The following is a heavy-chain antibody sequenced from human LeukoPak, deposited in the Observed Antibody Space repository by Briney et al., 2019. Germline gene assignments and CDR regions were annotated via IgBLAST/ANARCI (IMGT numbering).Heavy chain of an antibody. CDR1: GSTFTTYW. Sequence: GGSLQISCQASGSTFTTYWISWVRQLPGKGLEWMGRIDPSDSYTNYSPSFQGHVTISAYKSISTAYLQWSSLKASDTAIYYCARRQLPDAFDIWGQGTMVTVSS. CDR2: IDPSDSYT. CDR3: ARRQLPDAFDI. D-gene: IGHD2-2*01. V-gene: IGHV5-10-1*01. J-gene: IGHJ3*02.